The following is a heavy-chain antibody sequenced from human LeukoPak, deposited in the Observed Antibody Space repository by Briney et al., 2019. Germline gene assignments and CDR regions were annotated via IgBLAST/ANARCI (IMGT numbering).Heavy chain of an antibody. CDR3: ARDPYYYGSGSYYPPPRGMDV. J-gene: IGHJ6*02. D-gene: IGHD3-10*01. CDR2: INHSGST. CDR1: GGSFSGYY. Sequence: SETLSLTCAVYGGSFSGYYWSWIRQPPGKGLEWIGEINHSGSTNYNPSLKSRVTISVDTSKNQFSLKLSSVTAADTAVYYCARDPYYYGSGSYYPPPRGMDVWGQGTTVTVSS. V-gene: IGHV4-34*01.